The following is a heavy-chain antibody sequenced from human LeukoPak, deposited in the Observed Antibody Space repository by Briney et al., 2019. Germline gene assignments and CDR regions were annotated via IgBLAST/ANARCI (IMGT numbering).Heavy chain of an antibody. J-gene: IGHJ4*02. D-gene: IGHD1-26*01. V-gene: IGHV3-7*01. CDR3: ARDTDGSLDY. Sequence: PGGSLRLSCAASGFTITKSWMAWVRQAPGKGLEWVANINQDGSTKHYADSLKGRFTISRDNSRNSLYLQMYSLRVDDTAVYYCARDTDGSLDYWGQGILVTVAS. CDR1: GFTITKSW. CDR2: INQDGSTK.